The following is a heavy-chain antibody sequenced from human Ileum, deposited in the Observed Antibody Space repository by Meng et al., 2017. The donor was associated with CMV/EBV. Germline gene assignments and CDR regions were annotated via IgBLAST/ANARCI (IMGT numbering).Heavy chain of an antibody. V-gene: IGHV4-39*01. CDR2: TYYSGST. D-gene: IGHD2-2*01. CDR1: GVPISSSSYY. J-gene: IGHJ6*02. Sequence: GSLRLSCTVSGVPISSSSYYWGWIRQPPGKGLEWIGSTYYSGSTYYNPSHKSRVSISVDTSKNQFTLKLNSVTAADTAVYYCARIGYQLLPYYYGMDVWGQGTTVTVSS. CDR3: ARIGYQLLPYYYGMDV.